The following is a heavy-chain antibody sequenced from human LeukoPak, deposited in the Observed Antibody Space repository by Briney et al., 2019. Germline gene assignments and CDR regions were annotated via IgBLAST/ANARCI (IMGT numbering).Heavy chain of an antibody. J-gene: IGHJ4*02. CDR1: GFTLDDYA. CDR2: ISWNSGSI. Sequence: PGGSLRLSCAASGFTLDDYAMHWVRQAPGKGLEWVSGISWNSGSIGYADSVKGRFTISRDNAKNSLYLQMNSLRAEDTALYYCAKDSVYDSSGYYSNWGQGTLVTVSS. CDR3: AKDSVYDSSGYYSN. D-gene: IGHD3-22*01. V-gene: IGHV3-9*01.